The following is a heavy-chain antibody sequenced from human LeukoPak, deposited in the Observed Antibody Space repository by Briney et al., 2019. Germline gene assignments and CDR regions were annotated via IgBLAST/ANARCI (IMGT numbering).Heavy chain of an antibody. CDR2: IYYSGNT. CDR3: ARVMAARREDLNWFDP. Sequence: PSETLSLTCTVSGGSISSSGSYWGWIRQPPGKGPEWIGSIYYSGNTYNPSLKSRVTISVDTSKNQFSLNLTSVNAADTAVYYCARVMAARREDLNWFDPWGQGTLVTVCS. D-gene: IGHD6-6*01. J-gene: IGHJ5*02. CDR1: GGSISSSGSY. V-gene: IGHV4-39*07.